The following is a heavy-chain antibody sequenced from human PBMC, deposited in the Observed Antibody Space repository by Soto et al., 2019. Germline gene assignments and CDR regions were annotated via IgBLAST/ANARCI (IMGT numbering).Heavy chain of an antibody. CDR1: GYPITTYY. J-gene: IGHJ4*02. D-gene: IGHD3-10*01. CDR3: ATDDYGLFPY. Sequence: QVKLVQSGTEVKKPGASVKVSCMVSGYPITTYYIHWVRQAPGQGLEWVGWIDPRSGGTVYEHKYQGRVTMTKETSIRKVYMHLRGLTSDDTALYSCATDDYGLFPYLGQGSLVTASS. CDR2: IDPRSGGT. V-gene: IGHV1-2*07.